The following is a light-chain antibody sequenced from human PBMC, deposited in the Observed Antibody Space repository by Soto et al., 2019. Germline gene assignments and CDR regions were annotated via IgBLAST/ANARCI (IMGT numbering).Light chain of an antibody. CDR2: KVS. Sequence: DVVMTQSPLSLPVTLGQPASISCRSSQSLVSSDGNTYLHWFQQRPGQSPRRLIYKVSNRDSGVPDRFSGSGSGTDFTLKISRVEAEDVGVYYCMQGTHWWTFGQGTKVEIK. V-gene: IGKV2-30*01. CDR1: QSLVSSDGNTY. CDR3: MQGTHWWT. J-gene: IGKJ1*01.